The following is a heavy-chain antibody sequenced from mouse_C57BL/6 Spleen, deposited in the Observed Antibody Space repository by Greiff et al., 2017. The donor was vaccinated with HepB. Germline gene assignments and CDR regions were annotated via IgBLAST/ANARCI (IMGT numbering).Heavy chain of an antibody. J-gene: IGHJ3*01. V-gene: IGHV1-64*01. CDR2: IHPNSGST. D-gene: IGHD2-2*01. CDR3: ALIYYGYDVGFAY. CDR1: GYTFTNYW. Sequence: QVQLQQPGAELVKPGASVKLSCKASGYTFTNYWMHWVKQRPGQGLEWIGMIHPNSGSTNYNEKFKSKATLTVDKSSSTAYMQLSSLTSEDSAVYYCALIYYGYDVGFAYWGQGTLVTVSA.